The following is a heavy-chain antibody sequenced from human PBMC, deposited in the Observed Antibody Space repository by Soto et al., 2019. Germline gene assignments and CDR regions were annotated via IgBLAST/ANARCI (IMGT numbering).Heavy chain of an antibody. CDR1: GYSFTSYW. CDR2: IYPGDSDT. Sequence: GESLKISCKGSGYSFTSYWIGWVRQMPGKGLEWMGIIYPGDSDTRYSPSFQGQVTISADKSISTAYLQWSSLKASDTAMYYCAREAGVGATHPMSPLDYWGQGTLVTVSS. D-gene: IGHD1-26*01. J-gene: IGHJ4*02. CDR3: AREAGVGATHPMSPLDY. V-gene: IGHV5-51*01.